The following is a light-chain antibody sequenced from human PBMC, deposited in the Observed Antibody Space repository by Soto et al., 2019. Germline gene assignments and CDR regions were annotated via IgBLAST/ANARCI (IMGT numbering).Light chain of an antibody. V-gene: IGKV3-15*01. Sequence: EIVMTQSPGTLSVSPGERATLSCRASQSVSGNLAWYQQKPGQAPRLLIYGASTRATGIPARFSGSGSGTEFTLTISSLQSEDFAVYYCQQYNNWPRTFGQGTKMEIK. J-gene: IGKJ1*01. CDR1: QSVSGN. CDR3: QQYNNWPRT. CDR2: GAS.